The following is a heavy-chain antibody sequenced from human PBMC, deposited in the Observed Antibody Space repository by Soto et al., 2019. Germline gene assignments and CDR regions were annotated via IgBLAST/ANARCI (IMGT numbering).Heavy chain of an antibody. CDR2: IYYSGST. CDR1: GGSISSYY. CDR3: ARFISSSSPHWFDP. V-gene: IGHV4-59*01. D-gene: IGHD6-13*01. J-gene: IGHJ5*02. Sequence: SETLSLTCTVSGGSISSYYWSWIRQPPGKGLEWIGYIYYSGSTNYNPSLKSRVTISVDTSKNQFSLKLSSVTAADTAVYYCARFISSSSPHWFDPWGQGTLVTVSS.